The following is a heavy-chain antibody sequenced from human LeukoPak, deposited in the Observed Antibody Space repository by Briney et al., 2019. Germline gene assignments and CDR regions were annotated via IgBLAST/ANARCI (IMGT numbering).Heavy chain of an antibody. Sequence: SATLSLTCTVSGGSISSYYWSWIRQPPGKGLEWIGYIYYSGSTNYNPSLKSRVTISVDTSKNQFSLKLSSVTAADTAVYYCARGDWLSYYFDYWGQGTLVTVSS. CDR1: GGSISSYY. CDR3: ARGDWLSYYFDY. V-gene: IGHV4-59*01. D-gene: IGHD3-9*01. J-gene: IGHJ4*02. CDR2: IYYSGST.